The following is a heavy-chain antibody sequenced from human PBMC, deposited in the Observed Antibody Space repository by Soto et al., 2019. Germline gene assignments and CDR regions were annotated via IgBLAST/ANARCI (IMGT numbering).Heavy chain of an antibody. J-gene: IGHJ5*02. V-gene: IGHV3-30*18. CDR2: ISYDGSNK. Sequence: ESGGGVVQPGRSLRLSCAASGFTFSSYGMHWVRQAPGKGLEWVAVISYDGSNKYYADSVKGRFTISRDNSKNTLYLQMNSLRAEDTAVYYCAKGVERFLEWLSYNWFDPWGQGTLVTVSS. CDR3: AKGVERFLEWLSYNWFDP. D-gene: IGHD3-3*01. CDR1: GFTFSSYG.